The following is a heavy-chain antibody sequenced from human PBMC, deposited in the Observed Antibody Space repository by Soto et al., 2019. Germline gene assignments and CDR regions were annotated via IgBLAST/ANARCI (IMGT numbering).Heavy chain of an antibody. CDR3: AKDLLQHPDGFYYYYGMDV. V-gene: IGHV3-30*18. CDR1: GFTFSSYG. Sequence: PGGSLRLSCAAAGFTFSSYGMHRVRQAPGKGLEWVAVISYDGSNKYYADSVKGRFTISRDNSKNTLYLQMNSLRAEDTAVYYCAKDLLQHPDGFYYYYGMDVWGQGTTVTVSS. D-gene: IGHD1-1*01. J-gene: IGHJ6*02. CDR2: ISYDGSNK.